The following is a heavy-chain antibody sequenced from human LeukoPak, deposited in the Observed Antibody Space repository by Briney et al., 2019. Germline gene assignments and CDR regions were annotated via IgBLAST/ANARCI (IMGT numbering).Heavy chain of an antibody. CDR2: IYYSGST. CDR3: ARALLWFGELPYYYYYGMDV. Sequence: SETLSLTCTVSGGSISSGGYYWSWIRQPPGKGLEWIAYIYYSGSTNYNPSLKSRVTISVDTSKNQFSLKLSSVTAADTAVYYCARALLWFGELPYYYYYGMDVWGQGTTVTVSS. D-gene: IGHD3-10*01. V-gene: IGHV4-61*08. CDR1: GGSISSGGYY. J-gene: IGHJ6*02.